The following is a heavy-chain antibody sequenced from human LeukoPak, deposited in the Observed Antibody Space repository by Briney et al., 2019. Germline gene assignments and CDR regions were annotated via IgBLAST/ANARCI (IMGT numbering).Heavy chain of an antibody. CDR3: AKDRWTGLIVVVPAAIVDY. Sequence: GGSLRLSCAASGFTFSSYVMSWVRQAPGKGLEWVSAISGSGGSTYYADSVKGRFTISRDNSKNTLYLQMNSLRAEDTAVYYCAKDRWTGLIVVVPAAIVDYWGQGTLVTVSS. J-gene: IGHJ4*02. V-gene: IGHV3-23*01. CDR2: ISGSGGST. CDR1: GFTFSSYV. D-gene: IGHD2-2*02.